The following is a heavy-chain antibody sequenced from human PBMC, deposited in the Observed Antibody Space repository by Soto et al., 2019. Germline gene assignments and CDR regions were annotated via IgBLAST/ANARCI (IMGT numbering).Heavy chain of an antibody. CDR1: GFTFSSYA. CDR3: AKGPTGLTKLGMDV. J-gene: IGHJ6*02. Sequence: PGGSLRLSCAASGFTFSSYAMSWVRQAPGKGLEWVSAISGSGGSTYYADSVKGRFIISRDNSKNTLYLQMNSLRAEDTAVYYCAKGPTGLTKLGMDVWGQGTTVTVSS. V-gene: IGHV3-23*01. CDR2: ISGSGGST. D-gene: IGHD4-17*01.